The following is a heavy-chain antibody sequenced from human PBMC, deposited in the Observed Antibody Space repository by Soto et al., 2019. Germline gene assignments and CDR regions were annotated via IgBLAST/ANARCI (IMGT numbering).Heavy chain of an antibody. V-gene: IGHV2-26*01. Sequence: QVTLKESGPVLVKPTETLTLTCTVSGFSLSNARMGVSWIRQPPGKALEWLAHIFSNDEKSYSTSLKSRLTISKDTSKSQVVLTITNMDPVDTATYCCARELNYDFWSGYFDYWGQGTLVTVSS. CDR3: ARELNYDFWSGYFDY. J-gene: IGHJ4*02. CDR2: IFSNDEK. CDR1: GFSLSNARMG. D-gene: IGHD3-3*01.